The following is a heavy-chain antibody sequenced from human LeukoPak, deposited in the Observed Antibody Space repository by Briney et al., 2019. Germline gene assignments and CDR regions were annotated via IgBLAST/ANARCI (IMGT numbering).Heavy chain of an antibody. CDR1: GGSISSSSYY. J-gene: IGHJ4*02. D-gene: IGHD3-22*01. V-gene: IGHV4-39*01. Sequence: PSETLSLTCTVSGGSISSSSYYWGWIRQPPGKGLEWIGSIYYSGSTYYNPSLKSRVTISVDTSKNQFSLKLSSVTAADTAVHSCARLGDYYDTSGYYHFDYWGQGTLVTVSS. CDR3: ARLGDYYDTSGYYHFDY. CDR2: IYYSGST.